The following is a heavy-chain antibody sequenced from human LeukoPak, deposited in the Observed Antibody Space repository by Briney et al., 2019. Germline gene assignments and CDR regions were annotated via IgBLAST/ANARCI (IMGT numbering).Heavy chain of an antibody. V-gene: IGHV1-2*02. Sequence: GSAVTVSCKPTGYSFTAYYIFWMRQAPGQGLECMGWINLYNGATKYAQRFQSRVTMTSDASISTAYMELSRLRSDDTATYYCASWAGGNEPVASFDYWGQGTLVTVSS. CDR3: ASWAGGNEPVASFDY. J-gene: IGHJ4*02. CDR2: INLYNGAT. CDR1: GYSFTAYY. D-gene: IGHD1-14*01.